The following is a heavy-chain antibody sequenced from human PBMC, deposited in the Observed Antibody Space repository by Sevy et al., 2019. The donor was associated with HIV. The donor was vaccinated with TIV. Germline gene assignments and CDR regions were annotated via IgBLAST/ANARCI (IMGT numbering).Heavy chain of an antibody. Sequence: GGSLRLSCAASGFTFSSYAMNWVRQAPGKGLEWVSTISDSGGSTYYADSVKGRFTISRDNSKNTLYLQMNSLRAEDTAVYYCARHYTSSWYWGYWGQGTLVTVSS. CDR3: ARHYTSSWYWGY. CDR1: GFTFSSYA. CDR2: ISDSGGST. J-gene: IGHJ4*02. D-gene: IGHD6-13*01. V-gene: IGHV3-23*01.